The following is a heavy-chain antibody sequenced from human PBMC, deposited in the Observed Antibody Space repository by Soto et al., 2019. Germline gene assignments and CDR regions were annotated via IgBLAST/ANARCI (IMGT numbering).Heavy chain of an antibody. CDR1: GFTFSSYA. CDR2: ISGSGGST. CDR3: AIFPFRSEKWLYFDY. D-gene: IGHD5-12*01. J-gene: IGHJ4*02. Sequence: GGSLRLSCAASGFTFSSYAMSWVRQAPGKGLEWVSAISGSGGSTYYADSVKGRFTISRDNSKNTLYLQMNSLRAEDTAVYYCAIFPFRSEKWLYFDYWGKGTLVTVYS. V-gene: IGHV3-23*01.